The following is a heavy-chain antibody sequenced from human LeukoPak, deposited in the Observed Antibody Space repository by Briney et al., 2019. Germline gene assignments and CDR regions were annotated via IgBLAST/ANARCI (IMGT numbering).Heavy chain of an antibody. J-gene: IGHJ3*02. CDR2: IKLDGSEK. D-gene: IGHD3-9*01. CDR3: ARDRTDVLTGYNDAFDI. V-gene: IGHV3-7*01. Sequence: GGSLRLSCAASGFTFSTYWMSWVRQAPGKGAEWMATIKLDGSEKYYVDSVKGRFNISRDNAKNSLYLLMNSLRAEDTAVYYCARDRTDVLTGYNDAFDIWGQGTMVTVSS. CDR1: GFTFSTYW.